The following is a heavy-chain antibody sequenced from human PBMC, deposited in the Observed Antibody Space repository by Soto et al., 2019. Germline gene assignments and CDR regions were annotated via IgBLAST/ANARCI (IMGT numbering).Heavy chain of an antibody. Sequence: GVLRLSCAASGFTFSSNYMTWVRQAPGKGLEWVSIIYSGGITYYADSVKGRFTISRDNSKNTLYLQMNSLRAEDTAVYFCARGPAWGSFDYWGLGTLVTVSS. CDR1: GFTFSSNY. D-gene: IGHD7-27*01. CDR3: ARGPAWGSFDY. CDR2: IYSGGIT. J-gene: IGHJ4*02. V-gene: IGHV3-66*01.